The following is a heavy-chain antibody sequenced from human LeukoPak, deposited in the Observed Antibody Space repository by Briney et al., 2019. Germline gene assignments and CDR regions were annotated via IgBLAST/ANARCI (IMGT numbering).Heavy chain of an antibody. D-gene: IGHD4-4*01. CDR2: IYYSGST. CDR1: GGSISSYS. J-gene: IGHJ4*02. CDR3: ARHGRDGYSVDY. V-gene: IGHV4-59*08. Sequence: SETLSLTCTVSGGSISSYSWSWIRQPPGKGLEWIGYIYYSGSTNYNPSLKSRVTISVDTSKNQFSLKLSSVTAADTAVYYCARHGRDGYSVDYWGRGTLVTVSS.